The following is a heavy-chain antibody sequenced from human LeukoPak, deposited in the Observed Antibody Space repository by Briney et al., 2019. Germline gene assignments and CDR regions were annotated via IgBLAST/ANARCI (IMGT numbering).Heavy chain of an antibody. Sequence: GSVKVSCKSSGYTFTSYGFTWVRQPPGQGLEWMGWISAYNGNTNYVQKLQGRVTMSTDTSTSTVYMELRSLRSDDTAVYYCARGGLTESVDYWGQGTLVTVSS. CDR3: ARGGLTESVDY. CDR2: ISAYNGNT. J-gene: IGHJ4*02. CDR1: GYTFTSYG. D-gene: IGHD3-10*01. V-gene: IGHV1-18*01.